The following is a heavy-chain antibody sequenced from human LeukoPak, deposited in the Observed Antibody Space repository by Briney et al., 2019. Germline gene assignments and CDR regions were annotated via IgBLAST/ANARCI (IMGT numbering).Heavy chain of an antibody. V-gene: IGHV3-30*02. CDR1: GFTFSSYG. D-gene: IGHD3-10*01. CDR2: IRYDGSNK. CDR3: AKDLECGSGSYYNGLSAFDI. J-gene: IGHJ3*02. Sequence: GGSLRLSCAASGFTFSSYGMHWVRQAPGKGLEWVAFIRYDGSNKYYADSVKGRFTISRDNSKDTLYLQMNSLRAEDTAVYYCAKDLECGSGSYYNGLSAFDIWGQGTMVTVSS.